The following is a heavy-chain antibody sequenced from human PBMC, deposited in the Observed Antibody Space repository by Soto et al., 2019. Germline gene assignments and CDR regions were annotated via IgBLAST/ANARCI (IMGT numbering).Heavy chain of an antibody. CDR2: IKRKTDVGTT. J-gene: IGHJ3*02. CDR1: GFTFSNAW. V-gene: IGHV3-15*01. Sequence: GGSLRLSCAASGFTFSNAWMSWVRQAPGKGLEWVGRIKRKTDVGTTDYAAPVKGRLTISRDDSKNTLYLQMNSLKTEDTAVYYCTTEGTNGVWGDAFDIWGQGTMVTVSS. D-gene: IGHD2-8*01. CDR3: TTEGTNGVWGDAFDI.